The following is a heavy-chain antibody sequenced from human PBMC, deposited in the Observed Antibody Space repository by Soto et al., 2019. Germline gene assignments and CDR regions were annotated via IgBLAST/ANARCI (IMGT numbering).Heavy chain of an antibody. CDR2: ISGSGGST. CDR1: GFTFISYA. Sequence: GRSLRLSCASSGFTFISYAMIWVRQAPGKGLEWVSAISGSGGSTYYADSVKGRFTISRDNSKNTLYLQMNSLRAEDTAVYYCARDPFRNYYDSSGYPDYWGQGTLVTVSS. V-gene: IGHV3-23*01. J-gene: IGHJ4*02. CDR3: ARDPFRNYYDSSGYPDY. D-gene: IGHD3-22*01.